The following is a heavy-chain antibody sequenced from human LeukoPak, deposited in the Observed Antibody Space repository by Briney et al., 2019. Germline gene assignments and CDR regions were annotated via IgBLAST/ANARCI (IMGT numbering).Heavy chain of an antibody. CDR1: GFTFSSYA. J-gene: IGHJ4*02. Sequence: GGSLRLSCAASGFTFSSYAMYWVRQAPGKGLEWVSGIFGSGGSTHYTDSVKGRFTISRDNSKNTVYLQMNSLRAEDTAVYYCAKTTTGYSSGRYPGWPVDYWGRGTLVTVSS. CDR3: AKTTTGYSSGRYPGWPVDY. CDR2: IFGSGGST. V-gene: IGHV3-23*01. D-gene: IGHD6-19*01.